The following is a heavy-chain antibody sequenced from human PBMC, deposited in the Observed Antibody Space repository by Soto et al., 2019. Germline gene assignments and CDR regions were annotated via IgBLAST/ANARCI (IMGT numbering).Heavy chain of an antibody. D-gene: IGHD5-12*01. CDR1: GYTFTGYY. Sequence: ASVKVSCKASGYTFTGYYTHWVRQATGQGLEWMGWINPNSGGTNYAQKFQGWVTMTRDTSISTAYMELSSVTAADTAVYYCARTDRASGYSGYYYYYGMDVWGQGTTVTVSS. CDR2: INPNSGGT. CDR3: ARTDRASGYSGYYYYYGMDV. J-gene: IGHJ6*02. V-gene: IGHV1-2*04.